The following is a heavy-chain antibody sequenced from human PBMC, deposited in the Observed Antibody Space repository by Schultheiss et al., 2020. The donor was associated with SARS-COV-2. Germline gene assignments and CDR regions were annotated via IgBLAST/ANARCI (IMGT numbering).Heavy chain of an antibody. CDR3: AKDMKGGNSPYYYYGVDV. CDR2: ISWNSRTR. V-gene: IGHV3-9*01. CDR1: GFTFSSYA. Sequence: SLKISCAASGFTFSSYAMHWVRQPPGKGLEWVSSISWNSRTRGYADSVKGRFTISRDNAKNSLYLQMNSLRVEDTALYYCAKDMKGGNSPYYYYGVDVWGQGTTVTVSS. J-gene: IGHJ6*02. D-gene: IGHD4-23*01.